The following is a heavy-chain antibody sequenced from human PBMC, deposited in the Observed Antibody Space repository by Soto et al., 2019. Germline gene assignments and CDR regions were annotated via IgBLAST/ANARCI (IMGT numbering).Heavy chain of an antibody. CDR1: EYSFGDYY. CDR2: INLNDGGT. D-gene: IGHD1-26*01. V-gene: IGHV1-2*02. Sequence: ASVKVSCKASEYSFGDYYLHWLRQAPGQGLEWMGWINLNDGGTNYARKFQGRVTMTSDKSITTVYMELSSLRSDDTAVYYCVRDATSTQSIFDRWGQGTLVNVS. CDR3: VRDATSTQSIFDR. J-gene: IGHJ4*02.